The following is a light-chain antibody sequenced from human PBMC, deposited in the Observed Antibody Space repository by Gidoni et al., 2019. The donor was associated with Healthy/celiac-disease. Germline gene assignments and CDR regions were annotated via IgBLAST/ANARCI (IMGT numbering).Light chain of an antibody. CDR1: KLGDKY. CDR3: QAWDSSTVV. V-gene: IGLV3-1*01. Sequence: SYELTLPPSVSVPPGQTASITCSGDKLGDKYACWYQQKPGQSPVLVIYQDSKRPSGIPERVSGSNSGNTATLTISGTQAMDEADYYCQAWDSSTVVFGGGTKLTVL. J-gene: IGLJ2*01. CDR2: QDS.